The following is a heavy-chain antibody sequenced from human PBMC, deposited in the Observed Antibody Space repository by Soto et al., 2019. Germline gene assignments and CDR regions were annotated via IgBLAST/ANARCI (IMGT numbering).Heavy chain of an antibody. CDR2: IYYSGRT. J-gene: IGHJ5*02. Sequence: SETLSLTCTVSGGSISSSSYYWGWIRQPPGKGLEWIGSIYYSGRTYYNPSLKSRVTISVDTSKNQFSLKLSSVTAADTAVYYCARTHIVVVVPLGWFDPWGQGTLVTVSS. CDR1: GGSISSSSYY. CDR3: ARTHIVVVVPLGWFDP. V-gene: IGHV4-39*01. D-gene: IGHD2-15*01.